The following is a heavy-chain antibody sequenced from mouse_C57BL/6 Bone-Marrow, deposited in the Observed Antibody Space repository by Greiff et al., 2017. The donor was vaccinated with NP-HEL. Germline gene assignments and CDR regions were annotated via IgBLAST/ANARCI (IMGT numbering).Heavy chain of an antibody. CDR2: IHPSDSDT. CDR3: AISCDGYYDYAMDY. D-gene: IGHD2-3*01. J-gene: IGHJ4*01. V-gene: IGHV1-74*01. Sequence: QVQLKQPGAELVKPGASVKVSCKASGYTFTSYWMHWVKQRPGQGLEWIGRIHPSDSDTNYNQKFKGKATLTVDKSSSTAYMQLSSLTSEDSAVYYCAISCDGYYDYAMDYWGQGTSVTVSS. CDR1: GYTFTSYW.